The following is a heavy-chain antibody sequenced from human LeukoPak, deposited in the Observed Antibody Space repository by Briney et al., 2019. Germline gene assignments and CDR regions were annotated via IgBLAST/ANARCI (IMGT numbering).Heavy chain of an antibody. D-gene: IGHD1-14*01. V-gene: IGHV4-61*02. Sequence: SQTLSLTCVVSGGSISRGSYYWNWIRQPAGKGLEWMGRIYNSGSTNYNPSLKSRVTISADMSRNQLSLQLTSVTAADTAVYYCARAPDYYYGMDVWGQGTTVTVSS. CDR3: ARAPDYYYGMDV. J-gene: IGHJ6*02. CDR2: IYNSGST. CDR1: GGSISRGSYY.